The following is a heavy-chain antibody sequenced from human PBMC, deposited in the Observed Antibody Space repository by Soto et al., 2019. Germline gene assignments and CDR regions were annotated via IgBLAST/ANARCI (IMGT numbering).Heavy chain of an antibody. CDR2: IIPILGIA. Sequence: ASVKVSCKASGGTFSSYTISWVRQAPGQGLGWMGRIIPILGIANYAQKFQGRVTITADKSTSTAYMELSSLRSEDTAVYYCARESIVGAFFDYWGQGTLVTVSS. CDR1: GGTFSSYT. CDR3: ARESIVGAFFDY. V-gene: IGHV1-69*04. D-gene: IGHD1-26*01. J-gene: IGHJ4*02.